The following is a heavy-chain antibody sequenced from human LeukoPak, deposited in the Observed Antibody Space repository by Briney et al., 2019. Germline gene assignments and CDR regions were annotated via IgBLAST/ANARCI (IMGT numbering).Heavy chain of an antibody. CDR3: ARDFRVMDV. D-gene: IGHD3-3*01. CDR2: ISAYNGNT. CDR1: GGTFSSYA. V-gene: IGHV1-18*01. J-gene: IGHJ6*02. Sequence: ASVNVSCKASGGTFSSYAISWVRQAPGQGLEWMGWISAYNGNTNYAQKLQGRVTMTTDTSTSTAYMELRSLRSDDTAVYYCARDFRVMDVWGQGTTVTVSS.